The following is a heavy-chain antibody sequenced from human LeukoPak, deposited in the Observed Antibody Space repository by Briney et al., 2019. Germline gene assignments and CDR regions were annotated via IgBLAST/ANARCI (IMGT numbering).Heavy chain of an antibody. J-gene: IGHJ4*02. Sequence: GGSLRLSCAASGFTFSSYAMHWVRQAPGKGLEWVAVISYDGSNKYYADSVKGRFTISRDNSKNTLYLQMNSLRAEDTALYYCAKSEIDPNGYYFDYWGQGTLVTVSS. D-gene: IGHD2-8*01. CDR1: GFTFSSYA. CDR2: ISYDGSNK. V-gene: IGHV3-30-3*02. CDR3: AKSEIDPNGYYFDY.